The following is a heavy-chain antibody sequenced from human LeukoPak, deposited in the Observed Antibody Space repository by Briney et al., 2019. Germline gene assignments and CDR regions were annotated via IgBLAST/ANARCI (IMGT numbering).Heavy chain of an antibody. CDR1: GGSFSGYY. V-gene: IGHV4-34*01. D-gene: IGHD2/OR15-2a*01. Sequence: SETLSLTCAVYGGSFSGYYWSWIRQPPGQGLEWIGEINHSGSTNYNPSLKSRVTISVDTSKNQFSLKLSSVTAADTAVYYCARGFQYFQHWGQGTLVTVSS. CDR3: ARGFQYFQH. CDR2: INHSGST. J-gene: IGHJ1*01.